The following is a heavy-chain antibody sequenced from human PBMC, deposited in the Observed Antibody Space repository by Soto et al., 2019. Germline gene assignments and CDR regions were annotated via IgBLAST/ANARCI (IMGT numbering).Heavy chain of an antibody. J-gene: IGHJ6*03. CDR2: FDAEDGET. CDR3: ARVGDCSGGSCYFYYYYYMDV. D-gene: IGHD2-15*01. CDR1: GYTLTELS. V-gene: IGHV1-24*01. Sequence: ASVKVSCKVSGYTLTELSMHWVRQAPGKGLEWMGGFDAEDGETIYAQKFQGRVTMTADTSTSTAYMELRSLRSDDTAVYYCARVGDCSGGSCYFYYYYYMDVWGKGTTVTVSS.